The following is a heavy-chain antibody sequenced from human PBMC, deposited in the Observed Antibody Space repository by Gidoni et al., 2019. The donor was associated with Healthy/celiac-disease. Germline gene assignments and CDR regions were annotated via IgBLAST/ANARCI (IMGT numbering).Heavy chain of an antibody. V-gene: IGHV3-30*04. D-gene: IGHD5-12*01. J-gene: IGHJ6*02. CDR3: ARGVDGGATIPSYYYYYGMDV. CDR2: ISYDGSNK. Sequence: QVQLVESGGGVVQPGRSLRLSCAASGFTFSSYAMHWVRQAPGKGLEWVAVISYDGSNKYYADSVKGRFTISRDNSKNTLYLQMNSLRAEDTAVYYCARGVDGGATIPSYYYYYGMDVWGQGTTVTVSS. CDR1: GFTFSSYA.